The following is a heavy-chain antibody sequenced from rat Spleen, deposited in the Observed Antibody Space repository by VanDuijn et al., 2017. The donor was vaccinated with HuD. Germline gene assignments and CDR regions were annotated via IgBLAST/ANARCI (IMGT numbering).Heavy chain of an antibody. J-gene: IGHJ4*01. CDR1: GFTFSDYY. D-gene: IGHD1-4*01. CDR2: ITNTGGST. Sequence: EVQLVESDGGLVQPGRSLKLSCTASGFTFSDYYMDWVRQAPGKGLEWIASITNTGGSTYYPDSLKGRFTISRDNVKSTLYLQMNSLRSEDTATYYCARPGITSYVMDAWGQVASVTVSS. V-gene: IGHV5-22*01. CDR3: ARPGITSYVMDA.